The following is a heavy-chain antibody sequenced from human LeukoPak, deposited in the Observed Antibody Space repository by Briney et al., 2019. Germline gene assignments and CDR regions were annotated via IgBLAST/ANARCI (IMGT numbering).Heavy chain of an antibody. D-gene: IGHD3-3*01. CDR3: ARLLYDFWSGYGSWFDP. V-gene: IGHV4-34*01. CDR1: GVSFSGYY. CDR2: INHSGST. Sequence: PSETLSLTCAVYGVSFSGYYWSWIRQPPGKGLEWIGEINHSGSTNYNPSLKSRVTISVDTSKNQFSLKLSSVTAADTAVYYCARLLYDFWSGYGSWFDPWGQGTLVTVSS. J-gene: IGHJ5*02.